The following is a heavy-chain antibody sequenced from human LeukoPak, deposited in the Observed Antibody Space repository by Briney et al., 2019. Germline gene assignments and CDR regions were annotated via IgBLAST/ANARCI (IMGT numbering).Heavy chain of an antibody. CDR1: GFTFNSYA. Sequence: GGSLRLSCAASGFTFNSYALSWVRQAPGKGLEWVSYISPSGGSTYYANSVKGRFTIYRDNSKNTVYLQMKSPRAEDTAVYYCAKDGGAVALDYWGQGTLVTVSS. V-gene: IGHV3-23*01. CDR3: AKDGGAVALDY. J-gene: IGHJ4*02. CDR2: ISPSGGST. D-gene: IGHD6-19*01.